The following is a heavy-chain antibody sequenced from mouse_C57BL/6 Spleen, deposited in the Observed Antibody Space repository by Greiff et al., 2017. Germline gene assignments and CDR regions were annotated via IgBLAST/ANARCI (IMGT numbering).Heavy chain of an antibody. CDR2: ISSGGSYT. J-gene: IGHJ2*01. V-gene: IGHV5-6*01. D-gene: IGHD1-1*01. CDR1: GFTFSSYG. CDR3: ARHGPYYGFDY. Sequence: VQLKQSGGDLVKPGGSLKLSCAASGFTFSSYGMSWVRQTPDKRLEWVATISSGGSYTYYPDSVKGRFTISRDNAKNTLYLQMSSLKSEDTAMYYCARHGPYYGFDYWGQGTTLTVSS.